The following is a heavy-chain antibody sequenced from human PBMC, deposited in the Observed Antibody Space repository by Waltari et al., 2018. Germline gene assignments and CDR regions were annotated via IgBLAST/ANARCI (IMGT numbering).Heavy chain of an antibody. CDR2: IYYSGST. CDR1: GGSISSPH. D-gene: IGHD5-12*01. J-gene: IGHJ4*02. CDR3: ASASYSGYEEY. V-gene: IGHV4-59*11. Sequence: QVQLQESGPGLVKPSEPLSLTCTVSGGSISSPHWSWIRQPPGKGLEWIGYIYYSGSTNYNPSLKSRVTISVDTSKNQFSLKLSSVTAADTAVYYCASASYSGYEEYWGQGTLVTVSS.